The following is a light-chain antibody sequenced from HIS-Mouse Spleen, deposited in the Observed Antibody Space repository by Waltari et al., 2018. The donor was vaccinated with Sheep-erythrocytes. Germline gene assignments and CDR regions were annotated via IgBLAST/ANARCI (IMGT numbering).Light chain of an antibody. CDR2: DVS. CDR1: SSDVGGYNY. V-gene: IGLV2-11*01. CDR3: CSYARSYNHV. Sequence: QSALTPPRSVSGSPGQSVTISCTGPSSDVGGYNYVSGYQQHPGKAPKPMINDVSKRPAGDPARFAGSKSGNTASLTISGLQAEDEADYYICSYARSYNHVFATGTKVTVL. J-gene: IGLJ1*01.